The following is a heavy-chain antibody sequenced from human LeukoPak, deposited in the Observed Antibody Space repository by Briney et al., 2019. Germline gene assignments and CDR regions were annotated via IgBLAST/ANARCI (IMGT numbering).Heavy chain of an antibody. Sequence: PGGSLRLSCTASGVTFSNYWMSWVRRAPGKGREWVANIKEDGGEKNYVDSVRGRFTITRDNSRNSLYLQMNSLRGEDTAVYYCATERRGSSTYDGKEAFDFWGQGTLVTVSS. V-gene: IGHV3-7*01. CDR1: GVTFSNYW. D-gene: IGHD6-13*01. J-gene: IGHJ4*02. CDR2: IKEDGGEK. CDR3: ATERRGSSTYDGKEAFDF.